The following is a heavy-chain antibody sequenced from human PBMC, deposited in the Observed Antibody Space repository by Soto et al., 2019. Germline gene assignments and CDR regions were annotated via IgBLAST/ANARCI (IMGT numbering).Heavy chain of an antibody. Sequence: QVQLVESGGGVVQPGRSLRLSCAASGFTFSSYGMHWVRQAPGKGLEWVAVIWYDGSNKYYADSVKGRLTISRDNSKNTLYLQMNSLRAEDTAVYYCARDPNTGIAARPVDYWGQGTLVTVSS. D-gene: IGHD6-6*01. V-gene: IGHV3-33*01. CDR1: GFTFSSYG. CDR2: IWYDGSNK. CDR3: ARDPNTGIAARPVDY. J-gene: IGHJ4*02.